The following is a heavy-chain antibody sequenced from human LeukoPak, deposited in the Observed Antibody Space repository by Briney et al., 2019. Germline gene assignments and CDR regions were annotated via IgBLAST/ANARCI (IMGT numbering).Heavy chain of an antibody. D-gene: IGHD1-26*01. V-gene: IGHV4-59*01. J-gene: IGHJ4*02. Sequence: PPQTRSLTCTVSAGSISSYFWSWIRQPPGNVLEWIGYIYYSGNTNYNPSLKSRVTISVDTSKNQFSLKLSSVTAADTAVYYCARDIVGADYFDYWGQGTLVTVSS. CDR2: IYYSGNT. CDR1: AGSISSYF. CDR3: ARDIVGADYFDY.